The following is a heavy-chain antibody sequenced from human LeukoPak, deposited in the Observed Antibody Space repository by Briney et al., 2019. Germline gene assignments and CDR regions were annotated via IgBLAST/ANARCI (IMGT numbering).Heavy chain of an antibody. D-gene: IGHD3-3*01. V-gene: IGHV3-48*03. CDR3: ARESDFWSGYYSVLDY. CDR1: GLTFSNHE. J-gene: IGHJ4*02. Sequence: PGGSLRLSCAASGLTFSNHEMNWVRQAPGKGLEWVSYISSSGSTIYYADSVKGRFTISRDNAKNSLDLQMNSLRAEDTAVYYCARESDFWSGYYSVLDYWGQGTPVTVSS. CDR2: ISSSGSTI.